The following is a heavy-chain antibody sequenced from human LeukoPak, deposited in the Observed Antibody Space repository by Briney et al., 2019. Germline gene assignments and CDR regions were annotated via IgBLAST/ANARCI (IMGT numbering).Heavy chain of an antibody. CDR3: AKDHYDSSGYHFDY. V-gene: IGHV3-23*01. Sequence: GGSLRLSCVVSGFTFSDYAMSWVRQAPEKGLDWVSVISGSAHKIRYADSVKGRFTISRDNSKNTLYLQMNSLRAEDTAVYYCAKDHYDSSGYHFDYWGQGTLVTVSS. J-gene: IGHJ4*02. CDR2: ISGSAHKI. D-gene: IGHD3-22*01. CDR1: GFTFSDYA.